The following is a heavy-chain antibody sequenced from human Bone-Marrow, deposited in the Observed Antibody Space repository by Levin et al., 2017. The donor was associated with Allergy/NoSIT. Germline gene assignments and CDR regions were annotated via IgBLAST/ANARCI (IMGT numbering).Heavy chain of an antibody. Sequence: ASVKVSCKTSGYTFTSFDINWVRQATGQGLEWMGWMYPNSDNAGYAQKFQGRVTMTRNTSISTAYMDLSSLRYEDTAIYYCARGELGSGYLFDYWGQGTLVTVSS. J-gene: IGHJ4*02. CDR1: GYTFTSFD. D-gene: IGHD5-12*01. V-gene: IGHV1-8*01. CDR2: MYPNSDNA. CDR3: ARGELGSGYLFDY.